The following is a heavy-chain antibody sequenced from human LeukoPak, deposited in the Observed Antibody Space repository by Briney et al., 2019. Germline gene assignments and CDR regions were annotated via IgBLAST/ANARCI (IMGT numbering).Heavy chain of an antibody. V-gene: IGHV4-4*07. CDR2: IYTSGST. D-gene: IGHD3-22*01. Sequence: PSETLSLTCTVSGGSISSYYWSWIRQPAGKGLEWIGRIYTSGSTNYNPSLKSRVTMSVDTSKNQFSLKLSSVTAADTAVHYCARLRPLYYYDSSGSILLDYLNYWGQGTLVTVSS. J-gene: IGHJ4*02. CDR3: ARLRPLYYYDSSGSILLDYLNY. CDR1: GGSISSYY.